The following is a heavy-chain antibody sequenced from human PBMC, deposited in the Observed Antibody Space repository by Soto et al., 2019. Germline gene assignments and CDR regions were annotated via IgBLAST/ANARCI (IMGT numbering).Heavy chain of an antibody. CDR2: IYYSGST. CDR3: ARITGSGWYGWFDP. CDR1: GGSISSYY. V-gene: IGHV4-59*08. Sequence: SETLSLTCTVSGGSISSYYWSWIRQPPGKGLEWIGYIYYSGSTNYNPSLKSRVTISVDTSKNQFSLKLSSVTAADTAVYYCARITGSGWYGWFDPLGQGTLVTVSS. D-gene: IGHD6-19*01. J-gene: IGHJ5*02.